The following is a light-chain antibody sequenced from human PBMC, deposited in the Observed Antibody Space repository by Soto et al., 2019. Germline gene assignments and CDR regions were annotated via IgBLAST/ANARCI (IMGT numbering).Light chain of an antibody. J-gene: IGKJ4*01. V-gene: IGKV3-11*01. CDR2: DAS. CDR3: QQRTNWHLT. Sequence: ETVLTQSPATLSLSPGERATLSCRASRSVGRSLAWYQQKPGQAPRLLIYDASNRATGIPARFSGSGYGTDFTLTISSLEPEDFAIYYSQQRTNWHLTFGGGTTVEIK. CDR1: RSVGRS.